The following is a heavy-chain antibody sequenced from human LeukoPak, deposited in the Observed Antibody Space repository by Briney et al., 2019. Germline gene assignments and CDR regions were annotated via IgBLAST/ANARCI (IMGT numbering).Heavy chain of an antibody. Sequence: PGRSLRLSCRASGFTFGDYAMTWVRQAPGKGLEWVGFIRGRPNTGTTEYAASVKGRFIISRDDSRTIAYLQMNTLKTEDTAVYFCARGQTVAGAKYYFDHWGQGTLVTVSS. V-gene: IGHV3-49*04. D-gene: IGHD6-19*01. CDR2: IRGRPNTGTT. CDR3: ARGQTVAGAKYYFDH. J-gene: IGHJ4*02. CDR1: GFTFGDYA.